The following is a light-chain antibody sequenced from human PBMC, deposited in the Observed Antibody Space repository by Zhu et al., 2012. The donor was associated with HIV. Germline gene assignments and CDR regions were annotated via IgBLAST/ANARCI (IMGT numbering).Light chain of an antibody. J-gene: IGKJ2*01. CDR1: QTVAGSY. CDR2: GAS. V-gene: IGKV3-20*01. Sequence: EIVLTQSPGTLSLSPGERVTLSCRASQTVAGSYLAWYQQKAGQAPRLLIYGASNRATGTPDRFSGSGSGTDFTLTISRLEPEDFAMYYCQQYGTSLPYTFGQGTKLETK. CDR3: QQYGTSLPYT.